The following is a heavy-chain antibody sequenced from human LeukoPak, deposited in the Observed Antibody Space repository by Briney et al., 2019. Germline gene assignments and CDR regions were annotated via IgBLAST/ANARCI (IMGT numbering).Heavy chain of an antibody. J-gene: IGHJ3*02. D-gene: IGHD6-13*01. CDR3: ARIRAAVLRVHAFDI. V-gene: IGHV4-34*01. Sequence: SETLSLTCAVYGGSFSGYYWSWIRQPPGKGLEWIGEINHSGSTNYNPSLKSRVTISVDTSKNQFSLKLSSVTAADTAVYYCARIRAAVLRVHAFDIWGQGTMVTVSS. CDR1: GGSFSGYY. CDR2: INHSGST.